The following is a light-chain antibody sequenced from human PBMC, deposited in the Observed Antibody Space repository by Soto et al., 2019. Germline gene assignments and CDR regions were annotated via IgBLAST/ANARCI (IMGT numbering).Light chain of an antibody. CDR2: NNN. Sequence: QSVLTQPPSASGTPGQRVTISCSGSSSSIGSNTVSWYQQLPGTAPKLLLYNNNQRPSGVPDRFSGSKSGTSASLAISGLQSEDEADYYRAAWDDSLNVVVFGGGTKLTVL. CDR1: SSSIGSNT. J-gene: IGLJ2*01. V-gene: IGLV1-44*01. CDR3: AAWDDSLNVVV.